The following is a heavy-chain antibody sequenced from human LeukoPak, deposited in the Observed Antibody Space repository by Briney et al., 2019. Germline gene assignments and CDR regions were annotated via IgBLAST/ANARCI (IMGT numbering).Heavy chain of an antibody. Sequence: SETLSLTCTVSGGSISSGGYYWSWIRQHPGKGLEWIGYIYYSGSTYYNPSLKSRVTISVDTSKNQFSLKLSSVTAADTAVYYCARLTTVITFGGDQADYFDYWGQGTLVTVSS. D-gene: IGHD3-16*01. J-gene: IGHJ4*02. CDR1: GGSISSGGYY. V-gene: IGHV4-31*03. CDR3: ARLTTVITFGGDQADYFDY. CDR2: IYYSGST.